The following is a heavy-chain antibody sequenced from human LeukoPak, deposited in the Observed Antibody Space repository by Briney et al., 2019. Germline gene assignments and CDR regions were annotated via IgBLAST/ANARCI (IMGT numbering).Heavy chain of an antibody. CDR1: GFTFSIYG. V-gene: IGHV3-30*05. D-gene: IGHD2-2*02. J-gene: IGHJ4*02. Sequence: GRSLRLSCAASGFTFSIYGMHWVRQAAGKGLEWVAVISYDGSNKYYADSVKGRFTISRDNSKNTLYLQMNSLRGEGPAVYLCARGRCSSTSCYTVGGAFDYWGQGTLVTVSS. CDR2: ISYDGSNK. CDR3: ARGRCSSTSCYTVGGAFDY.